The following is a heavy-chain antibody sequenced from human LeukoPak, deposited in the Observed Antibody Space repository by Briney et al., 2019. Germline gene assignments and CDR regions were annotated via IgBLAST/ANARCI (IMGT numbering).Heavy chain of an antibody. CDR2: ISGSGGST. CDR1: GFTFSSYA. D-gene: IGHD3-22*01. V-gene: IGHV3-23*01. CDR3: AKVFDGVTMIVVVPEFDY. J-gene: IGHJ4*02. Sequence: GGSLRLSCAASGFTFSSYAMSWVRQAPGKGLEWVSAISGSGGSTYYADSVKGRFTISRDNSKNTLYLQMNSLRAEDTAVYYCAKVFDGVTMIVVVPEFDYWGQGTLVTVSS.